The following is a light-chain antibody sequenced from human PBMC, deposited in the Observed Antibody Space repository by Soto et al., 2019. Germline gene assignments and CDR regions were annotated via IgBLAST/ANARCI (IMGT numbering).Light chain of an antibody. Sequence: DIQMTQSPSFVSASVGYRVTITCRASQSISSWLAWYQQKPGKAPKLLIYAASSLQSGVPSRFSGSGSGTEFALTISSLQPEDFATYSCQQTYSFPLTFGGGTKVDIK. J-gene: IGKJ4*01. CDR2: AAS. V-gene: IGKV1-12*01. CDR3: QQTYSFPLT. CDR1: QSISSW.